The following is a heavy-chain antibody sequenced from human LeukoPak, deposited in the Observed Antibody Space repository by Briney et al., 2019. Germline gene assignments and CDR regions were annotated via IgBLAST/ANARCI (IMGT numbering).Heavy chain of an antibody. CDR1: GFTFSSYW. CDR2: IKQDGSEK. Sequence: GGSLRLSCAASGFTFSSYWMSWVRQAPGKGLEWVANIKQDGSEKYYVDSVKGRFTISRDNAKNSLYLQMNSLRAEDTALYYCAKDYYDSSGYYYFDYWGQGTLVTVSS. D-gene: IGHD3-22*01. J-gene: IGHJ4*02. CDR3: AKDYYDSSGYYYFDY. V-gene: IGHV3-7*03.